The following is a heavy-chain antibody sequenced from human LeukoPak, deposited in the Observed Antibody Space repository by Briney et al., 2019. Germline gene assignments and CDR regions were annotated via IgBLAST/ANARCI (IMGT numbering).Heavy chain of an antibody. Sequence: GGSLRLSCAASGFTFSSHGMHWVRQAPGKGLVWVAVIWYDGSNKYYADSVKGRFTISRDNSKNTLYLQMNSLRAEDTAVYYCARATSSRGATYYYYYYGMDVWGQGTTVAVSS. D-gene: IGHD1-26*01. CDR2: IWYDGSNK. CDR3: ARATSSRGATYYYYYYGMDV. V-gene: IGHV3-33*01. J-gene: IGHJ6*02. CDR1: GFTFSSHG.